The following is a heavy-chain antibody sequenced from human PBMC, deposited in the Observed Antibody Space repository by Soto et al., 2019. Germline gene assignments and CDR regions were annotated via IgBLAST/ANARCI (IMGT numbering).Heavy chain of an antibody. D-gene: IGHD3-22*01. Sequence: EVQLVESGGGLVQPGGSLRLSCAASGFTFSSYWMSWVRQAPGKGLEWVANIKQDGSEKYYVDSVKGRFTISRDNAKNSLYLHMNSLRAEDTAVYYCARVKYYDSSGHYVGRYYYYYGMDVWGQGTTVTVSS. CDR3: ARVKYYDSSGHYVGRYYYYYGMDV. J-gene: IGHJ6*02. CDR2: IKQDGSEK. V-gene: IGHV3-7*01. CDR1: GFTFSSYW.